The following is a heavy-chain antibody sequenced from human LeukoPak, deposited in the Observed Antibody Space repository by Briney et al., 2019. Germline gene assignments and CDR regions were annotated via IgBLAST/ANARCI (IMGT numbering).Heavy chain of an antibody. D-gene: IGHD1-26*01. J-gene: IGHJ4*02. CDR1: GFTFSSYG. CDR2: ISYDGSNK. Sequence: GRSLRLSCAASGFTFSSYGMHWVRQAPGKGLEWVAVISYDGSNKYYADSVKGRFTISRDNSKNTLYLQMNSLRAEDTALYYCAKARGSGTPRFSDYWGQGTLVTVSS. V-gene: IGHV3-30*18. CDR3: AKARGSGTPRFSDY.